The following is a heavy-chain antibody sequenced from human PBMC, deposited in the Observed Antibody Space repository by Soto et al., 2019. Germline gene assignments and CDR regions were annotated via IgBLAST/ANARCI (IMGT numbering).Heavy chain of an antibody. V-gene: IGHV3-66*01. J-gene: IGHJ6*03. Sequence: GGSLRLSCAASGFTVSSNYMSWVRQAPGKGLEWVSVIYSGGSSDYADSVKGRFTISRDNSKNTLYFEMNGLRAEDTAVYYCVTTHYYYMDVWGKGTTVTVSS. CDR1: GFTVSSNY. CDR2: IYSGGSS. CDR3: VTTHYYYMDV.